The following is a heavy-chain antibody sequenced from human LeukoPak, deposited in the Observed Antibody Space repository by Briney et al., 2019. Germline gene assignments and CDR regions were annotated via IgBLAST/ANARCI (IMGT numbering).Heavy chain of an antibody. CDR2: ISGDGGST. J-gene: IGHJ1*01. Sequence: GVSLRLSCAASGFTFDDYAMHWVRQAPGKGLEWVSLISGDGGSTYYADSVKGRFTISRDNSKNSLYLQTNSLRTEDTALYYCAKDWQCHYDSSGYLQHWGQGTLVIVSS. CDR1: GFTFDDYA. CDR3: AKDWQCHYDSSGYLQH. V-gene: IGHV3-43*02. D-gene: IGHD3-22*01.